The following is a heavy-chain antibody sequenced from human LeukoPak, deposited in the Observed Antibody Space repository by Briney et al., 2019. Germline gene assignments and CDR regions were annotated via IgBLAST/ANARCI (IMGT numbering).Heavy chain of an antibody. J-gene: IGHJ6*02. CDR3: ARELVVPAASYYYYYGMDV. CDR2: ISASGGST. CDR1: GFTFSSYA. D-gene: IGHD2-2*01. V-gene: IGHV3-23*01. Sequence: GGSLRLSCAASGFTFSSYAMSWVRQAPGKGLEWVSAISASGGSTYYADSVKGRFTISRDNSKNTLYLQMNSLRAEDTAVYYCARELVVPAASYYYYYGMDVWGQGTTVTVSS.